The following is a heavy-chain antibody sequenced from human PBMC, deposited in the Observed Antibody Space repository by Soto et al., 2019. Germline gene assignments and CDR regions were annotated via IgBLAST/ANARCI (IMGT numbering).Heavy chain of an antibody. J-gene: IGHJ4*02. CDR3: AKRNLVVRPPFGY. CDR1: GFTFSSYA. V-gene: IGHV3-23*01. Sequence: PGGSLRLSCAASGFTFSSYAMSWVRQAPGKGLEWVSTISGSGGGIYYADSVKGRFTISRDNSKNTLDLQMNSLRAEDTAVYYCAKRNLVVRPPFGYWGQGTLVTVSS. CDR2: ISGSGGGI. D-gene: IGHD2-15*01.